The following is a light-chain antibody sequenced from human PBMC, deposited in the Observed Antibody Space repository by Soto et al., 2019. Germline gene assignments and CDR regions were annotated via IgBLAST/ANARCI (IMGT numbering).Light chain of an antibody. Sequence: QSVLTQPASVSGSPGQSITISCTGTSSDVGGYNYVSWYQQHPGKAPKLMIYEVSNRPSGVSNRFSGSKSGNTASLTISGLQAEDEADYYCSSYTSSSIDYVFGTATKVTVL. CDR3: SSYTSSSIDYV. CDR1: SSDVGGYNY. CDR2: EVS. J-gene: IGLJ1*01. V-gene: IGLV2-14*01.